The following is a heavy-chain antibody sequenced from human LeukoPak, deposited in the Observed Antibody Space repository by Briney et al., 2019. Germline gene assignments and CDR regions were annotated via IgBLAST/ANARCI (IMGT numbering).Heavy chain of an antibody. CDR2: ISAYNGNT. J-gene: IGHJ4*02. D-gene: IGHD3-22*01. CDR3: ARDPYYYDSSGYPFGY. Sequence: GASVKVSCKASGYTFTSYGISWVRQAPGQGLEWMGWISAYNGNTNYAQKLQGRVTMTTDTSTSTAYMELRSLRSDDTAVYYCARDPYYYDSSGYPFGYWGQGTLVTVSS. V-gene: IGHV1-18*01. CDR1: GYTFTSYG.